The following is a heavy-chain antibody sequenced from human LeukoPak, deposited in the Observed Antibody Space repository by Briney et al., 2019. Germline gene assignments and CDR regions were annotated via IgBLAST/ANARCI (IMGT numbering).Heavy chain of an antibody. V-gene: IGHV3-23*01. Sequence: PGGSLRLSCAASGFTFSTYAMSWVRQAPGKGLEWVSAISGGGGTTYCADSVKGRFSISRDNSKDTLYLQMNRLRTEDTALYYCAKHPYNWDYFDEFWGQGTLVTVSS. CDR2: ISGGGGTT. J-gene: IGHJ4*02. CDR1: GFTFSTYA. CDR3: AKHPYNWDYFDEF. D-gene: IGHD1-7*01.